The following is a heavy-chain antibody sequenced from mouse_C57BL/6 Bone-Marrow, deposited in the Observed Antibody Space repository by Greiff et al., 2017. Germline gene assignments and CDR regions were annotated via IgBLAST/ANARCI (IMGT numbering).Heavy chain of an antibody. CDR3: ARQPKDLWVRRDTYYAMDY. Sequence: QVQLQQPGAELVKPGASVKMSCKASGYTFTSYWITWVKQRPGQGLEWIGDIYPGSGSTNYNEKFKSKATLTVDTSSSTSYMQLSSLTSEESAVYYCARQPKDLWVRRDTYYAMDYWGQGTSVTVSS. CDR2: IYPGSGST. J-gene: IGHJ4*01. V-gene: IGHV1-55*01. D-gene: IGHD2-14*01. CDR1: GYTFTSYW.